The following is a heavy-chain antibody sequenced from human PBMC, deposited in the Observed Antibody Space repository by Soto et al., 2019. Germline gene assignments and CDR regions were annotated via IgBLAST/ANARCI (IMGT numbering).Heavy chain of an antibody. CDR2: IRSETYGGTP. CDR3: TRYYYASSGYYVY. V-gene: IGHV3-49*04. D-gene: IGHD3-22*01. Sequence: GVSLRLSCTGSGFNFGNYAMSWVRQAPGKGPEWVGFIRSETYGGTPDYAASLRGRFTISRYDSKSIAYLEINSLQTDDTAVYYCTRYYYASSGYYVYWGQGTLVTVSS. J-gene: IGHJ4*02. CDR1: GFNFGNYA.